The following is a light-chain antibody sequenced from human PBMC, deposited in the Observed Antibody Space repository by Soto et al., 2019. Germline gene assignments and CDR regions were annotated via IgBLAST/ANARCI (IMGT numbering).Light chain of an antibody. Sequence: DIQMTQSPSTLSASVGDRVTITCRASQSISSWLAWYQQKPGKVPKLLIYKASSLESGVPSRFSGSGSGTESTLTISSLQPDDLATYYCQQYNSYWTFGQGTKVDIK. CDR3: QQYNSYWT. J-gene: IGKJ1*01. CDR2: KAS. CDR1: QSISSW. V-gene: IGKV1-5*03.